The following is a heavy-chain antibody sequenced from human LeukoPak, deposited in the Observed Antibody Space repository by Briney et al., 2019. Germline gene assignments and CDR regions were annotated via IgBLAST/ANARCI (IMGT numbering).Heavy chain of an antibody. CDR1: GFTFSSYA. CDR2: ISGSSSTI. D-gene: IGHD4-11*01. Sequence: GGSLRLSCAASGFTFSSYAMSWVRQAPGKGLEWVSAISGSSSTIYYADSVKGRFTISRDNAKNSLYLQMNSLRAEDTAVYYCASMTTVIRRFDYWGQGTLVAVSS. V-gene: IGHV3-48*01. CDR3: ASMTTVIRRFDY. J-gene: IGHJ4*02.